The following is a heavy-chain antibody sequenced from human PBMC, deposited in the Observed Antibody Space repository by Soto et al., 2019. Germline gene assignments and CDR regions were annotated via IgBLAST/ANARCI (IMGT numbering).Heavy chain of an antibody. CDR1: GYTITTHG. J-gene: IGHJ4*02. Sequence: QVQLVQSGAEVKEPGASVKVSCKASGYTITTHGTTWVRQAPGQGLEWMCWISGGNGNTNYAQKVQDRVTMTTDTSTHTAYMELWSLIPDDTAVYYCASQELSHGWGRGVFDYSCQGTLLTVTS. CDR3: ASQELSHGWGRGVFDY. D-gene: IGHD3-10*01. CDR2: ISGGNGNT. V-gene: IGHV1-18*01.